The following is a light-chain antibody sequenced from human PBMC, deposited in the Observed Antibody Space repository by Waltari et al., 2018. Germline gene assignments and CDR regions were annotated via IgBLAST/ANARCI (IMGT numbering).Light chain of an antibody. CDR1: RSDVGGYDY. J-gene: IGLJ1*01. V-gene: IGLV2-14*03. Sequence: QSALTQPASVSGSPGQSTPISCTGTRSDVGGYDYVSWAQHHPGSAPTLMIYDVSKRPSGVSDRFSGSNSGNTASLTISGLQTEDEADYYCSSFTRSDTPLYVFGTGTKVTVL. CDR2: DVS. CDR3: SSFTRSDTPLYV.